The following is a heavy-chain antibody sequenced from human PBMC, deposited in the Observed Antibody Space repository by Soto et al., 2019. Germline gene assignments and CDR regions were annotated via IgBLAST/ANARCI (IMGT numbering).Heavy chain of an antibody. Sequence: SETLSLTCTVSGGSISSYYWSWIRQPPGKVLEWIGYIYYSGSTNYNPSLKSRVTISVDTSKNQFSLKLSSVTDADTAVYYCARVLGAYSYGFRHDAFDIWGQGTMVTV. D-gene: IGHD5-18*01. CDR1: GGSISSYY. CDR2: IYYSGST. V-gene: IGHV4-59*01. J-gene: IGHJ3*02. CDR3: ARVLGAYSYGFRHDAFDI.